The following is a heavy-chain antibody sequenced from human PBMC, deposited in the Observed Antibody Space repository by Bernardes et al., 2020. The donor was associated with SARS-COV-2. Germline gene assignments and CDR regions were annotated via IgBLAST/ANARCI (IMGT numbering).Heavy chain of an antibody. Sequence: GGSLRLSCAASGFTFSDYYMSWIRQAPGKGLEWVSYISSSSSYTNYADSVKGRFTISRDNAKNSLYLQMNSLRAEDTAVYYCARYCSSTSCEPQFDYWGQGTLVTVSS. D-gene: IGHD2-2*01. V-gene: IGHV3-11*03. CDR1: GFTFSDYY. J-gene: IGHJ4*02. CDR3: ARYCSSTSCEPQFDY. CDR2: ISSSSSYT.